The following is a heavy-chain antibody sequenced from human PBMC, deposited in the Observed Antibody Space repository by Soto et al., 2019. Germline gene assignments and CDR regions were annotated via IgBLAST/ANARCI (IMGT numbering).Heavy chain of an antibody. J-gene: IGHJ5*01. D-gene: IGHD5-12*01. CDR2: ITSSGSST. CDR3: AKGMATILGWFDS. CDR1: GFTFSNYA. V-gene: IGHV3-23*01. Sequence: GGSLRLSCAASGFTFSNYAMTWVRQSPGKGLEWVSIITSSGSSTHFADSVKGRFTISRDNSKNTLYLQMNTLRAEDTAVYYCAKGMATILGWFDSWAREPRSPSPQ.